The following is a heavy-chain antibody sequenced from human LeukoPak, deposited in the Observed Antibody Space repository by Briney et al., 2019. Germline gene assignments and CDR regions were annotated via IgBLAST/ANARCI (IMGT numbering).Heavy chain of an antibody. V-gene: IGHV4-30-2*01. Sequence: SQTLSLTRAVSGGSISSGGYSWSWIRQPPGKGLEWIGYIYHSGSTYYNPSLKSRVTISVDRSKNQFSLKLSSVTAADTAVYYCARAPYYYDSSGYHYYYGMDVWGQGTTVTVSS. CDR2: IYHSGST. D-gene: IGHD3-22*01. J-gene: IGHJ6*02. CDR3: ARAPYYYDSSGYHYYYGMDV. CDR1: GGSISSGGYS.